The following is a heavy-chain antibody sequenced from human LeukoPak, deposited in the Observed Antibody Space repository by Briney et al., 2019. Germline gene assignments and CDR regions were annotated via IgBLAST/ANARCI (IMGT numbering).Heavy chain of an antibody. D-gene: IGHD6-13*01. Sequence: PGGSLRLSCAASGFRFSSYTINWVRQSPGKGLEWVSSISSSSSYIYYTDSVKGRFTISRDNAKNSLYLQMNSLRAEDTAVYYCARGSSSSGVAFDIWGQGTMVTVSS. J-gene: IGHJ3*02. V-gene: IGHV3-21*01. CDR3: ARGSSSSGVAFDI. CDR2: ISSSSSYI. CDR1: GFRFSSYT.